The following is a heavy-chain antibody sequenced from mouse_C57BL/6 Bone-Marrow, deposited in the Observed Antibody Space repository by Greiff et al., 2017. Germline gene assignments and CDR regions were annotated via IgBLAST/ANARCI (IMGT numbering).Heavy chain of an antibody. CDR2: IHPSDSDT. Sequence: QVQLQQPGAELVKPGASVKVSCKASGYTFTSYWMHWVKQRPGQGLEWIGRIHPSDSDTNYNQKFKGKATLTLDKSSSTAYMQISSLTSEDSAVYYCAIWVVATENYVDYWGQGTTRTVSS. CDR1: GYTFTSYW. V-gene: IGHV1-74*01. J-gene: IGHJ2*01. D-gene: IGHD1-1*01. CDR3: AIWVVATENYVDY.